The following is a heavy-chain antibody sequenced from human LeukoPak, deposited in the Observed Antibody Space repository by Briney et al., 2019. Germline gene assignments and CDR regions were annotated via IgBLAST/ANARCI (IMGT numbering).Heavy chain of an antibody. J-gene: IGHJ4*02. V-gene: IGHV4-39*07. CDR2: IYYSGST. CDR1: SGSISSSSYY. Sequence: SETLSLTCTVSSGSISSSSYYWAWIRQPPGKGLECIGSIYYSGSTNYNPSLKSRVTISVDPSKNQFSLKLSSVTAADTAVYYCARSGSVFLSGIDYWGQGTLVTVSS. D-gene: IGHD2/OR15-2a*01. CDR3: ARSGSVFLSGIDY.